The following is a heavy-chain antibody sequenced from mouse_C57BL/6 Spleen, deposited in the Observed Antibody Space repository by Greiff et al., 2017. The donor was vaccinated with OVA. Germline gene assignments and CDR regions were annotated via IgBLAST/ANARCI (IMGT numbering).Heavy chain of an antibody. CDR1: GFTFSDYG. J-gene: IGHJ2*01. V-gene: IGHV5-17*01. CDR3: ARVVYYGLDY. Sequence: EVQRVESGGGLVKPGGSLKLSCAASGFTFSDYGMHWVRQAPEKGLEWVAYISSGSSTIYYADTVKGRFTSSRDNAKNTLFLQMSSLRSEDTAMYYCARVVYYGLDYWGQGTTLTVSS. D-gene: IGHD1-2*01. CDR2: ISSGSSTI.